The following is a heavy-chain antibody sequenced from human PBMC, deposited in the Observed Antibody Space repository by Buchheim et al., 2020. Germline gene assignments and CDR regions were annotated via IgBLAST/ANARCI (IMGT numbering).Heavy chain of an antibody. J-gene: IGHJ6*03. V-gene: IGHV3-23*01. Sequence: EVQRLESGGGLVQPGGSLRHSCADPGFTFSNYAMTWVRQAPGKGVEWVSAILGDGGATYYADSVKGRCTLSRDNFQKTLYLQMNSLRAEDTGIYYCAKSEYSDLYYSYYMDVWGKGTT. CDR1: GFTFSNYA. D-gene: IGHD5-12*01. CDR3: AKSEYSDLYYSYYMDV. CDR2: ILGDGGAT.